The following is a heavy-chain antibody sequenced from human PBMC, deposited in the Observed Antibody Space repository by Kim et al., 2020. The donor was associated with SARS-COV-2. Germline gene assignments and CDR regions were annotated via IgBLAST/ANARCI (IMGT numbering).Heavy chain of an antibody. CDR1: GFTFRSYS. Sequence: GGSPRLSCAASGFTFRSYSMNWVRLAPGKGLEWVSSISISSDYIYYADSVKGRFTISRDNAKNSLYLQMNSLRAEDTAVYYCARDGGDFWSGYYTPGYYYYGMDVWGQGTTVTVSS. J-gene: IGHJ6*02. CDR2: ISISSDYI. CDR3: ARDGGDFWSGYYTPGYYYYGMDV. V-gene: IGHV3-21*01. D-gene: IGHD3-3*01.